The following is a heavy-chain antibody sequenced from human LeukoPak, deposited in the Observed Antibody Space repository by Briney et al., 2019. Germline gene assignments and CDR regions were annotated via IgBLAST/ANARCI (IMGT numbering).Heavy chain of an antibody. J-gene: IGHJ4*02. CDR1: GFTFSTFG. D-gene: IGHD2-2*01. Sequence: GGSLRLSCAASGFTFSTFGVHWVRQAPGKGLEGVAFIRYDGSNKYYADSVKGRFTISRDNSKSTLYLQMNSLRAEDTAVYYCARYHCSSTSCYSEVSFDYWGQGTLVTVSS. CDR2: IRYDGSNK. CDR3: ARYHCSSTSCYSEVSFDY. V-gene: IGHV3-30*02.